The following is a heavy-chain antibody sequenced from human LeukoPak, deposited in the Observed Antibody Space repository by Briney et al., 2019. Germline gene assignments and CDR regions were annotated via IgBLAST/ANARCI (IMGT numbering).Heavy chain of an antibody. J-gene: IGHJ4*02. Sequence: GGSLRFSCAALGTTLRTTGLAWFGKAPGKGRECVSSISSTSAYIYDADSVEGRFTISRDKANSLLYLQMNRLSAENTAVYYCVRNQSRLIDFWGQGTLVTVSS. CDR1: GTTLRTTG. CDR3: VRNQSRLIDF. D-gene: IGHD1-14*01. V-gene: IGHV3-21*01. CDR2: ISSTSAYI.